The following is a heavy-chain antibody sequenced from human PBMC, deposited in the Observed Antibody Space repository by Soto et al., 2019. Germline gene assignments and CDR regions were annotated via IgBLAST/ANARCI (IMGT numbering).Heavy chain of an antibody. Sequence: EVHLVESGGGLVRPGESLRLACAASGFTFTNFRMRWLRQAPGKGLEWVANIKQDGSETQYVDSVKGRFTISRDNAKNSLFLQMNSLRAEDTAIYYCARSYGTGFLSGYWGQGTLVTVST. V-gene: IGHV3-7*01. J-gene: IGHJ4*02. CDR1: GFTFTNFR. D-gene: IGHD3-10*01. CDR2: IKQDGSET. CDR3: ARSYGTGFLSGY.